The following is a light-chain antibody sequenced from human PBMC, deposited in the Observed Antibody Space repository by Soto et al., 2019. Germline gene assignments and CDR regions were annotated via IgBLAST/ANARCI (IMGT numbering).Light chain of an antibody. Sequence: EIVMTQSPATLSVSPGERVTLSCRASQSISSNLGWYQQKPGQAPRLLIYGASTRATGIPARFSGSGSGTEFTLTISSLQSEDFAVYYCQQYDNSPLSFGPGTKVDIK. V-gene: IGKV3-15*01. CDR2: GAS. J-gene: IGKJ3*01. CDR3: QQYDNSPLS. CDR1: QSISSN.